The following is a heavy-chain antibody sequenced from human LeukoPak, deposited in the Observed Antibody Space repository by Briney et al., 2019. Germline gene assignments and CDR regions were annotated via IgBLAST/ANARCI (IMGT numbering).Heavy chain of an antibody. V-gene: IGHV4-39*01. Sequence: SETLSLTCSVSGGSIRSSSYYWGWIRQPPGKGLEWIGTIHYTGSTYYTPSLKSRVTVSVDTSNNQFSLKVSPVTAADTAVYYCARHPSGSSFDYWGQGTLVAVSS. D-gene: IGHD1-26*01. J-gene: IGHJ4*02. CDR2: IHYTGST. CDR3: ARHPSGSSFDY. CDR1: GGSIRSSSYY.